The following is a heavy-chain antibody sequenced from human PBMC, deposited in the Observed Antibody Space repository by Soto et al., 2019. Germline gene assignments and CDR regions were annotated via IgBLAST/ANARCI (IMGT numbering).Heavy chain of an antibody. J-gene: IGHJ4*02. CDR2: SSATGAGT. D-gene: IGHD1-7*01. CDR1: GFTFSSYG. Sequence: EVQLLESGGGLVQPGGSLRLSCAASGFTFSSYGMTWVRQAPGKGLEWVSFSSATGAGTYYADSVKGRFTISRDNSKNTPYLQMPSLRADDTAVYYWAKDRRAGGNYGFYSDFWGQGALVIVSS. CDR3: AKDRRAGGNYGFYSDF. V-gene: IGHV3-23*01.